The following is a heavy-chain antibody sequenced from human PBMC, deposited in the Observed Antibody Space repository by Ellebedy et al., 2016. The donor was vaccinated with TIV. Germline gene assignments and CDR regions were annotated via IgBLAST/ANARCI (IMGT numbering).Heavy chain of an antibody. CDR2: LNPNSGGT. CDR1: GYTFTGYY. J-gene: IGHJ5*02. Sequence: AASVKVSCKASGYTFTGYYMHWVRQAPGQGLEWMGWLNPNSGGTNYAQKFQGRVTMTRDTSISTAYMELSRLRSEDTAVYYCARDFCSSTSCPFDPWGQGTLVTVAS. V-gene: IGHV1-2*02. CDR3: ARDFCSSTSCPFDP. D-gene: IGHD2-2*01.